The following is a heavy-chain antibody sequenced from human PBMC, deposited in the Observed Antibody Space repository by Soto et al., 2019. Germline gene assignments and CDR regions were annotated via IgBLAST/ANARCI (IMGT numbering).Heavy chain of an antibody. CDR3: ARQEAVAGNDAWFDP. D-gene: IGHD6-19*01. V-gene: IGHV5-10-1*01. CDR2: IDPSDSYT. J-gene: IGHJ5*02. CDR1: GYSFTSYW. Sequence: GESLKISCKGSGYSFTSYWISWVRQMPGKGLEWMGRIDPSDSYTNFSPSFQGHVTISADKSISTAYLQWSSLKASDTAMYYCARQEAVAGNDAWFDPWGQGTLVTVSS.